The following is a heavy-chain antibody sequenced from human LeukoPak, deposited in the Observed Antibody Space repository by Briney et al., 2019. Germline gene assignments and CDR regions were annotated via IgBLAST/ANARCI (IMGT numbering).Heavy chain of an antibody. CDR2: ISGSGGST. J-gene: IGHJ4*02. Sequence: GGSLRLSCAASGFTFSSYAMSWVRQAPGKGLEWVSAISGSGGSTYYADSVKGRFIISRDSSKNTLYLQMNSLRAEDTAVYYCAKDRGVWGSYRYYFDYWGQGTLVTVSS. V-gene: IGHV3-23*01. CDR1: GFTFSSYA. CDR3: AKDRGVWGSYRYYFDY. D-gene: IGHD3-16*02.